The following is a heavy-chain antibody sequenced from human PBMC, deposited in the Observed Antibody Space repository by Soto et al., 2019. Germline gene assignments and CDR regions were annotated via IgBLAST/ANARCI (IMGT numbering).Heavy chain of an antibody. CDR2: IYGDNDK. V-gene: IGHV2-5*02. D-gene: IGHD4-17*01. CDR3: AHCTLHDYGDYDPGTSHVFDS. Sequence: QITLKESGPSPVKPTQTLTVTCTFSGFSLSNSGVGVARIRQPPGKALEWLALIYGDNDKRYSPSPKTRLTITKDTSQNQLVLTMTNMGPVDTATYYCAHCTLHDYGDYDPGTSHVFDSWGQGTLVTVSS. J-gene: IGHJ4*02. CDR1: GFSLSNSGVG.